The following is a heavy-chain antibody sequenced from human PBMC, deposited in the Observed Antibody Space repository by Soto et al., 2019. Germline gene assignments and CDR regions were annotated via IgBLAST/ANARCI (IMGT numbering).Heavy chain of an antibody. V-gene: IGHV3-30-3*01. D-gene: IGHD3-10*01. J-gene: IGHJ3*02. CDR1: GFTFSSYA. CDR3: ARGRSITMVRGVIPAFDI. Sequence: QVQLVESGGGVVQPGGSLRLSCAASGFTFSSYAMHWVRQAPGKGLEWVAVISYDGSNKYYADSVKGRFTISRDNSKNTLYLQMNSLRAEDTAVYYCARGRSITMVRGVIPAFDIWGQGTMVTVSS. CDR2: ISYDGSNK.